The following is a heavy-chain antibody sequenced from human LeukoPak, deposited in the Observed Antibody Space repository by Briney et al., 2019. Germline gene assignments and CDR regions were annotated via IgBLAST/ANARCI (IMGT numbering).Heavy chain of an antibody. Sequence: RTGGSLRLSCAASGFTFSNYWMHWVRQAPGKGLEWVSRINSDGSTTNYADSVKGRITVSRDNAKNTVYLQMNSLRAEDTAVYYCVRDLRESDFWGQGSLVTVSS. D-gene: IGHD1-26*01. CDR2: INSDGSTT. J-gene: IGHJ4*02. V-gene: IGHV3-74*01. CDR1: GFTFSNYW. CDR3: VRDLRESDF.